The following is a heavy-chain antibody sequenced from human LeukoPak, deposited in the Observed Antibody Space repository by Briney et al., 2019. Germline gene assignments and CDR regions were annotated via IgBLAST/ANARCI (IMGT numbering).Heavy chain of an antibody. CDR3: ARDCKVPAAPPDYYYYMDV. CDR2: LISMFCTE. CDR1: GGTFSRCA. D-gene: IGHD2-2*01. V-gene: IGHV1-69*05. J-gene: IGHJ6*03. Sequence: SVEVSRKACGGTFSRCANRWVREPPGKGLEWVGGLISMFCTEQYAQKFQGRVTMTRDTSISTAYMELSRLRSDDTAVYYCARDCKVPAAPPDYYYYMDVWGKGTTVTVSS.